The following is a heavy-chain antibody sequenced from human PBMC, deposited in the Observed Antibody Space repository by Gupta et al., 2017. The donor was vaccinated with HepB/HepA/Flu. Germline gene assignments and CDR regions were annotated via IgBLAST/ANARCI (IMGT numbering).Heavy chain of an antibody. CDR1: GFSFNSYA. CDR3: ARDKYDIWTGSAFDV. CDR2: MPYYGSKK. D-gene: IGHD3-9*01. Sequence: QVQLVESGGGGVQPGRCLRLSCAASGFSFNSYAMHWVRQAPGKGLEWVAVMPYYGSKKYHADSVKGRFTISRDNSKNTLYLQMDSLRAEDTAMYYCARDKYDIWTGSAFDVWGQGTMVTVSS. V-gene: IGHV3-30-3*01. J-gene: IGHJ3*01.